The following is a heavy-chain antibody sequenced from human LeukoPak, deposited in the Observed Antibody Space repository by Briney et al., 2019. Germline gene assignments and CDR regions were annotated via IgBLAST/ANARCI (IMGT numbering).Heavy chain of an antibody. Sequence: GASVKVSCKASGYTFTGYYMHWVRRAPGQGLEWMGWINPNSAGTNYAQNFQGRVNMTRDTSISTAYMELSRLRSDDTAVYYCATNVVLPAAAFDYWGQGTLVTVSS. J-gene: IGHJ4*02. V-gene: IGHV1-2*02. CDR3: ATNVVLPAAAFDY. CDR2: INPNSAGT. D-gene: IGHD2-2*01. CDR1: GYTFTGYY.